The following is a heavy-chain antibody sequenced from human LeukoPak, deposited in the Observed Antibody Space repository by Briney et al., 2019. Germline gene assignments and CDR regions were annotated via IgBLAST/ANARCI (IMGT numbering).Heavy chain of an antibody. Sequence: GESLRLSCAASGFTFSSYAMSWVRQTPGKGLEWVSSISSSSSYIYYADSVKGRFTISRDNAKNSLYLQMNSLRAEDTAVYYCARVGTADHIDYWGQGNLVTVSS. CDR3: ARVGTADHIDY. J-gene: IGHJ4*02. CDR2: ISSSSSYI. V-gene: IGHV3-21*01. CDR1: GFTFSSYA.